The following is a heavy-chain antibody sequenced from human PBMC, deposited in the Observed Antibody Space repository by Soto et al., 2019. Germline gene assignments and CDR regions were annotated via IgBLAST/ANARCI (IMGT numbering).Heavy chain of an antibody. CDR3: TGRRGYSGYEPTVFDY. V-gene: IGHV3-15*01. CDR1: GFTFSNAW. D-gene: IGHD5-12*01. Sequence: GGSLRLSCAASGFTFSNAWMSWARQAPGKGLEWVGRIKSKTDGGTTDYAAPVKGRFTISRDDSKNTLYLQMNSLKTEDTAVYYCTGRRGYSGYEPTVFDYWGQGTLVTVSS. J-gene: IGHJ4*02. CDR2: IKSKTDGGTT.